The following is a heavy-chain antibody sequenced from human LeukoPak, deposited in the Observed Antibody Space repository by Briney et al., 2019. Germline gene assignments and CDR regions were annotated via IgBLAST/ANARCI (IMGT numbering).Heavy chain of an antibody. V-gene: IGHV1-8*03. CDR3: ARESYCSSTSCYFLGRSYYYYYMDV. J-gene: IGHJ6*03. CDR1: GYTFTSYD. Sequence: GASLKVSCKASGYTFTSYDINWVRHATGQGLEWMGWMNPNSGNTGYAQKFQGRVTITGNTSIGTAYMELSSLRSEDTAVYYCARESYCSSTSCYFLGRSYYYYYMDVWGKGTTVTVSS. CDR2: MNPNSGNT. D-gene: IGHD2-2*01.